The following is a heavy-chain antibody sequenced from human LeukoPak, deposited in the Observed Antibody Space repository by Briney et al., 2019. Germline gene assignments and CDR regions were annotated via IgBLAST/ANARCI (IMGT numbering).Heavy chain of an antibody. CDR2: IYPGDSET. J-gene: IGHJ3*02. CDR1: GYLFTRKW. Sequence: GESLKISCKGSGYLFTRKWIGWVRQMPGKGLEWMGIIYPGDSETRYSPSLQGQVTISADKSISTAYLQWSSLKASDTAMYYCARFMMDGAFDIWGQGTMVTVSS. D-gene: IGHD3-16*01. CDR3: ARFMMDGAFDI. V-gene: IGHV5-51*01.